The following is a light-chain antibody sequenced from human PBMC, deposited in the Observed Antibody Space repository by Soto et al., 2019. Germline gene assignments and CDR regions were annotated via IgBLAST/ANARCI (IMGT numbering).Light chain of an antibody. V-gene: IGLV4-69*01. Sequence: QLVLTQSPSASASLGASVKLTCTLSSGHSSYAIAWHQQQPEKGPRYLMKVNTDGSHNKGDGIPDRFSGSSSGAERYLTISSLQSEDEAAYYRQTWGAGFAVVFGGGTKLTVL. CDR3: QTWGAGFAVV. CDR1: SGHSSYA. CDR2: VNTDGSH. J-gene: IGLJ2*01.